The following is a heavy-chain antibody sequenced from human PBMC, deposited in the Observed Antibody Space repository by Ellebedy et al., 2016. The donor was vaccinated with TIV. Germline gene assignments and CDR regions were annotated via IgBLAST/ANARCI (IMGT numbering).Heavy chain of an antibody. D-gene: IGHD2-15*01. V-gene: IGHV4-59*08. J-gene: IGHJ3*02. CDR2: IYYSGTT. CDR3: ARRRVVGAAPNGFDI. Sequence: MPGGSLRLSCTVSGGSVSTYYWSWIRQPPGKGLEWIGYIYYSGTTNYNPSLKSRFTFSVDTSRNQFSLRMISVTAADTAIYFCARRRVVGAAPNGFDIWGQGTMVTVSS. CDR1: GGSVSTYY.